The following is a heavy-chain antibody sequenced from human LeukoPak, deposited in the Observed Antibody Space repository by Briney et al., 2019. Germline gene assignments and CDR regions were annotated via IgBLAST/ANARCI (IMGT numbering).Heavy chain of an antibody. D-gene: IGHD3-10*01. CDR3: ARDAGSGSYGFADY. Sequence: GASVKVSCKASGGTFSSYAISWVRQAPGQGLEWMGGIIPIFGTANYAQKFQGRVTITTDESTSTAYMELSSLRSEDAAVYYCARDAGSGSYGFADYWGQGTLVTVSS. V-gene: IGHV1-69*05. CDR1: GGTFSSYA. J-gene: IGHJ4*02. CDR2: IIPIFGTA.